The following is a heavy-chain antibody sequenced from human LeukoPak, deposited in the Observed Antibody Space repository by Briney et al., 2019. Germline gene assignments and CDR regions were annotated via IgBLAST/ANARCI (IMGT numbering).Heavy chain of an antibody. V-gene: IGHV4-59*01. J-gene: IGHJ3*02. D-gene: IGHD5-18*01. Sequence: SETLSLTCYLYGGSFSGYYWSWIRQPPGKGLEWIGYIYYSGSTNCNPSLKSRVTISVDTSKNQFSLKLSSVTAADTAVYYCARGYSDAFDIWGQGTMVTVSS. CDR3: ARGYSDAFDI. CDR1: GGSFSGYY. CDR2: IYYSGST.